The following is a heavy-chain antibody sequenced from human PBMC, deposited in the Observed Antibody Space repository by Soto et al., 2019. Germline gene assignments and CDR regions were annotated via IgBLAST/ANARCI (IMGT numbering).Heavy chain of an antibody. V-gene: IGHV4-4*02. CDR2: IYHSGST. D-gene: IGHD5-12*01. CDR1: GGSISSSNW. Sequence: SETLSLTCAVSGGSISSSNWWSWVRQPPGKGLEWIGEIYHSGSTNYNPSLKSRVTISVDKSKNQFSLKLSSVTAADTAVYYCARAIGALRAHWFDPWGQGTLVTVSS. J-gene: IGHJ5*02. CDR3: ARAIGALRAHWFDP.